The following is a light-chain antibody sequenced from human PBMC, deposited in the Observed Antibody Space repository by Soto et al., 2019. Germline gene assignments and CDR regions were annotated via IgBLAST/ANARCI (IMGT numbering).Light chain of an antibody. Sequence: QSALTQPPSASGSPGKSVSISCTGTSSDVGGYNYVSWYQQHPGKAPKLMIFEVSKRPSGVPDRFSGSKSGNTASLTVSGLQAEDEADYYCSSYAGSNVLFGGGTKLTVL. CDR1: SSDVGGYNY. J-gene: IGLJ2*01. V-gene: IGLV2-8*01. CDR2: EVS. CDR3: SSYAGSNVL.